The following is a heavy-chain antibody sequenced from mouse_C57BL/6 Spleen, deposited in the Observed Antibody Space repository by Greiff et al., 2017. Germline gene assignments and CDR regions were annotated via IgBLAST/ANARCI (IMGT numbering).Heavy chain of an antibody. CDR2: INPYNGGT. Sequence: VQLQQSGPVLVKPGASVKMSCKASGYTFTDYYMNWVKQSHGKSLEWIGVINPYNGGTSYNQKFKGKATLTVDKSSSTAYMELNSLTSEDSAVYYCARSHYYYGSSYGYFDYWGQGTTLTVSS. V-gene: IGHV1-19*01. D-gene: IGHD1-1*01. CDR3: ARSHYYYGSSYGYFDY. CDR1: GYTFTDYY. J-gene: IGHJ2*01.